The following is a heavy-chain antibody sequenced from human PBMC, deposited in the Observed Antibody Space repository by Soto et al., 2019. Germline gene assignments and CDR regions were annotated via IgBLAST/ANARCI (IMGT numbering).Heavy chain of an antibody. CDR2: ISPDNDNT. Sequence: ASVKVSCKASGYIFTSCAIHWVRQAPGHRLEWMGWISPDNDNTRYSQKFQGRVTITSDTSTSTAYMELRSLRSDDTAVYYCARAHSNSWYFFDSWGQGSLVTVSS. V-gene: IGHV1-3*01. CDR3: ARAHSNSWYFFDS. J-gene: IGHJ4*02. D-gene: IGHD6-13*01. CDR1: GYIFTSCA.